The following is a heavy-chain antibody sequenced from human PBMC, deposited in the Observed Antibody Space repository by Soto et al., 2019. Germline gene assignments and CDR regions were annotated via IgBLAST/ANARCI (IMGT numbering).Heavy chain of an antibody. CDR3: ARFQYSSSSFDY. Sequence: SGPTLVNPTQTLTLTCTFSGFSLSTSGMCVSWIRQPPGKALEWLARIDWDDDKYYSTSLKTRLTISKDTSKNQVVLTMTNMDPVDTATYYCARFQYSSSSFDYWGQGTLVTVSS. V-gene: IGHV2-70*11. J-gene: IGHJ4*02. D-gene: IGHD6-6*01. CDR2: IDWDDDK. CDR1: GFSLSTSGMC.